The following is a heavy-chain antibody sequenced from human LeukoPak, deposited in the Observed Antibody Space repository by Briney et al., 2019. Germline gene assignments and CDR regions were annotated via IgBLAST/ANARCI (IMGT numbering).Heavy chain of an antibody. CDR1: GFTFSSYG. CDR3: ARGPRDGSGSYYFDY. Sequence: GGSLRLSCAASGFTFSSYGMHWVRQAPGKGLEWVAVIWYDGSNKYYADSVKGRFTISRDNSKNTLYLQMNSLRAEDTAVYYCARGPRDGSGSYYFDYWGQGTLVNVSS. D-gene: IGHD3-10*01. J-gene: IGHJ4*02. V-gene: IGHV3-33*01. CDR2: IWYDGSNK.